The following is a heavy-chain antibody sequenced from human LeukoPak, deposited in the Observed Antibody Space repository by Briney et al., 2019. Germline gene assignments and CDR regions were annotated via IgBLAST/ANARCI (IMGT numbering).Heavy chain of an antibody. CDR3: ARDRYYDSSNYYGMDV. Sequence: PSGTLSLTCAVSGGSISSSNWWSWVRQPPGKGLEWIGEIYHSGSTNYNPSLKSRVTISVDKSKNQFSLKLSSVTAADTAVYYCARDRYYDSSNYYGMDVWGQGTTVTVSS. V-gene: IGHV4-4*02. CDR1: GGSISSSNW. CDR2: IYHSGST. D-gene: IGHD3-22*01. J-gene: IGHJ6*02.